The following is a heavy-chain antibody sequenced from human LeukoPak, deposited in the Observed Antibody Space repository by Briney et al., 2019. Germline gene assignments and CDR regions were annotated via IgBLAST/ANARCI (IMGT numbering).Heavy chain of an antibody. D-gene: IGHD3-22*01. CDR2: ISYDGRNK. CDR1: GFTFSNYA. Sequence: GGSLRLSCAASGFTFSNYAMHWVRQAPGKGLEWVAVISYDGRNKQYADSAKGRFTISRDNSKNTLYLQTNSLRAEDTAVYYCARGQFRLHSYDGSTFDYWGQGTLVTVSS. V-gene: IGHV3-30*04. CDR3: ARGQFRLHSYDGSTFDY. J-gene: IGHJ4*02.